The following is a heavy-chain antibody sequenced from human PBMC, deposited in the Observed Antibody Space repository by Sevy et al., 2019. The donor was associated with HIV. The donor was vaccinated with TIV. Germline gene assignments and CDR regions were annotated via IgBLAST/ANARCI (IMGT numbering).Heavy chain of an antibody. J-gene: IGHJ4*02. CDR3: ARSGDSGYGFFDY. CDR1: GFTFSSYA. D-gene: IGHD5-12*01. Sequence: GGSLRLSCAASGFTFSSYAMHWVRQAPGKGLEWVAVISYDGSNKYYADSVKGRFTISRDNSKNTLYLQMNSLRAEDTAVYYCARSGDSGYGFFDYWGQGTLVTVSS. V-gene: IGHV3-30*04. CDR2: ISYDGSNK.